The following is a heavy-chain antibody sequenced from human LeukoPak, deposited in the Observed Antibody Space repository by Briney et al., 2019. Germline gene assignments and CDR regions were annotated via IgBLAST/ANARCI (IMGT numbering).Heavy chain of an antibody. V-gene: IGHV1-69*05. D-gene: IGHD6-13*01. Sequence: ASVLVSCKASGGTFSSYAISWVRRAPGQGLEWMVGIIPIFGTANYSQKFQGRVTITTHESTTTAYMELSSLRSEDTAGYYCARGRDWGIAADFDYWGQGTLVTVSS. J-gene: IGHJ4*02. CDR1: GGTFSSYA. CDR3: ARGRDWGIAADFDY. CDR2: IIPIFGTA.